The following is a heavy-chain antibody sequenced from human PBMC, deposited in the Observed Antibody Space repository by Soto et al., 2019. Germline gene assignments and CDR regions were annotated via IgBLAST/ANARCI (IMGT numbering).Heavy chain of an antibody. D-gene: IGHD4-17*01. CDR2: INPNSGGT. CDR3: ASQDYGGSLEAFDI. V-gene: IGHV1-2*02. CDR1: GYTFTGYY. Sequence: ASVKVSCKASGYTFTGYYMHRVRQAPGQGPEWMGWINPNSGGTNYAQKFQGRVTMTRDTSISTAYMELSRLRSDDTAVYYCASQDYGGSLEAFDIWGQGTMVTVSS. J-gene: IGHJ3*02.